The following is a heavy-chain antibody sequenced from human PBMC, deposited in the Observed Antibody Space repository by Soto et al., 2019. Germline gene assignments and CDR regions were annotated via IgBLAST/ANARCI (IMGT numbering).Heavy chain of an antibody. V-gene: IGHV3-15*07. CDR2: IKSKIDGGAT. D-gene: IGHD1-7*01. J-gene: IGHJ5*02. Sequence: GGSLRLSCAASGFTFANAWISWVRQAPGKGLEWVGRIKSKIDGGATDYAAPVKGRFTMSRDDSKNEVYLDMNSLNTGDTAVYYCSTLTSNWNWLSDHWGQGTLVTVSS. CDR1: GFTFANAW. CDR3: STLTSNWNWLSDH.